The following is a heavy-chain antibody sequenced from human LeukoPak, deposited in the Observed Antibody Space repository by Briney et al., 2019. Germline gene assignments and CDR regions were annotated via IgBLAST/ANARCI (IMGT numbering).Heavy chain of an antibody. CDR3: ARGGDAFDI. CDR1: GYSISSGYY. CDR2: IYHSGST. J-gene: IGHJ3*02. D-gene: IGHD3-16*01. V-gene: IGHV4-38-2*01. Sequence: SETLSLTCAVSGYSISSGYYWGGSRPPRGKGLEWIGSIYHSGSTYYNPSVKSRVTISVDTSKNQFSLKLSSVTAADTAVYYCARGGDAFDIWGQGTMVTVSS.